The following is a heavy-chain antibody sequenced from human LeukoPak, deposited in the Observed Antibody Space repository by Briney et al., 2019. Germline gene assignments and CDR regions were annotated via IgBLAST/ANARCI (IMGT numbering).Heavy chain of an antibody. CDR1: GGSISSGDW. J-gene: IGHJ5*02. CDR3: ASFSWGSGSYNQEAIWSWFDP. CDR2: IYHSGTT. V-gene: IGHV4-4*02. D-gene: IGHD3-10*01. Sequence: PSETLSLTCGVSGGSISSGDWWNWVRQPPGKGLEWIGEIYHSGTTKYNPSLKSRVTISVDKSKNRFSLKLSSVTAADTAVYYYASFSWGSGSYNQEAIWSWFDPWGQGTLVTVSS.